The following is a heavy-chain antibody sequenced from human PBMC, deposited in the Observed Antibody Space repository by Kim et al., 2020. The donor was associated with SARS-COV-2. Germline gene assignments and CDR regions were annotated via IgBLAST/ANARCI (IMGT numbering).Heavy chain of an antibody. D-gene: IGHD6-6*01. Sequence: YNPSLKSRVTISVDTSKNQFSLKLSSVTAADTAVYYCARHGFDGSSSFDYWGQGTLVTVSS. CDR3: ARHGFDGSSSFDY. V-gene: IGHV4-39*01. J-gene: IGHJ4*02.